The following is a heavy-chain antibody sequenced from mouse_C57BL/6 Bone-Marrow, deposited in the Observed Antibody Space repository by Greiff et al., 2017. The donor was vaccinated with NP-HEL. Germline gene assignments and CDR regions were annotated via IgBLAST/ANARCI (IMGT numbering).Heavy chain of an antibody. J-gene: IGHJ4*01. D-gene: IGHD2-10*02. CDR1: GFTFSDYG. Sequence: EVQLVESGGGLVQPGGSLKLSCAASGFTFSDYGMAWVRQAPRKGPEWVAFISNLAYSIYYADTVTGRFTISRENAKNTLYLEMSSLRSEDTAMYYCARQHLYGSYPYYYAMDYWGQGTSVTVSS. V-gene: IGHV5-15*01. CDR3: ARQHLYGSYPYYYAMDY. CDR2: ISNLAYSI.